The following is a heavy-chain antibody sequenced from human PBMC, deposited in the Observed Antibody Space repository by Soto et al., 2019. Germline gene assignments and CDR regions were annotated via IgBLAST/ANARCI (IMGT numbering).Heavy chain of an antibody. J-gene: IGHJ6*02. CDR1: GFTFNNYG. D-gene: IGHD2-15*01. V-gene: IGHV3-30*18. Sequence: QVQLVESGGGVVQPGRSLRLSCAASGFTFNNYGIHWVRQAPGKGLEWVAVISYDGSNIYYADSVKGRFTISRDNSKNTLYLQMNSLRAADTAVYYCAKDLHNCSGGSCYGYYYSYGMDVWGQGTTVTVPS. CDR2: ISYDGSNI. CDR3: AKDLHNCSGGSCYGYYYSYGMDV.